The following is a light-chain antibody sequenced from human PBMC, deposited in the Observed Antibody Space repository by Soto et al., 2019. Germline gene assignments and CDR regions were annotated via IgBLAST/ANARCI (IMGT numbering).Light chain of an antibody. Sequence: QLVLTQPPSASGTPGQRVTISCSGSSSNIGSNTVNWYQQLPGTAPKLLIYSNNQRPSGVPDRFSGSKSGTSASLAISGLNSEDEADYYCAAWDDSLNGVVFGGGTKLTVL. CDR2: SNN. J-gene: IGLJ2*01. CDR3: AAWDDSLNGVV. V-gene: IGLV1-44*01. CDR1: SSNIGSNT.